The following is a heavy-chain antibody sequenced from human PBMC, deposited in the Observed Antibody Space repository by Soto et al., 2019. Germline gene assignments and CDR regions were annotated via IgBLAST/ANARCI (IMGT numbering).Heavy chain of an antibody. D-gene: IGHD6-19*01. Sequence: PGGSLRLSCVPSGLTLNNYAMTWVRQAPGKGLEWVSSITGSGSATYHAGSVKGRFTISRDNARSTLYLQMNSLRAEDTAIYYCARSSGWFVNNWLDPWGQGTLVTVSS. CDR3: ARSSGWFVNNWLDP. V-gene: IGHV3-23*01. CDR1: GLTLNNYA. J-gene: IGHJ5*02. CDR2: ITGSGSAT.